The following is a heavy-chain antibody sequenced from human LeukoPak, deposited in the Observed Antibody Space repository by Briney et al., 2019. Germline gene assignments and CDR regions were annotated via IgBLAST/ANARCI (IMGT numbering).Heavy chain of an antibody. D-gene: IGHD2-2*01. CDR1: GFTFSSYE. V-gene: IGHV3-48*03. J-gene: IGHJ6*04. CDR3: AREWDSSTSKYYYYYGMDV. Sequence: PGGSLRLSCAASGFTFSSYEMNWVRQAPGKGLEWVSYISSSGSTIYYADSVKGRFTISRDNAKNSLYLQMNSLRAEDTAVYYCAREWDSSTSKYYYYYGMDVWGKGTTVTVSS. CDR2: ISSSGSTI.